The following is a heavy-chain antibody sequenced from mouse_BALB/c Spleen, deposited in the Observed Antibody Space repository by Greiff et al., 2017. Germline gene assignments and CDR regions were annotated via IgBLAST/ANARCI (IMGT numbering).Heavy chain of an antibody. J-gene: IGHJ3*01. CDR2: ISYSGST. CDR3: ARGGGTFPWFAY. CDR1: GYSITSDYA. Sequence: VQLKESGPGLVKPSQSLSLTCTVTGYSITSDYAWNWIRQFPGNKLEWMGYISYSGSTSYNPSLKSRISITRDTSKNQFFLQLNSVTTEDTATYYCARGGGTFPWFAYWGQGTLVTVSA. V-gene: IGHV3-2*02.